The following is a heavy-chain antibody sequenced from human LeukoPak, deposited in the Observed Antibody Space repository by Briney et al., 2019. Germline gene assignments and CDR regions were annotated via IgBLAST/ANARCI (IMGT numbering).Heavy chain of an antibody. CDR2: FDPEDDET. V-gene: IGHV1-24*01. D-gene: IGHD5-24*01. CDR1: GYTLTELS. J-gene: IGHJ6*02. CDR3: AREDGYKWGVGYYGMDV. Sequence: ASVKVSCKVSGYTLTELSMHWVRQAPGKGLERMGGFDPEDDETIYAQKFQGRVTMTEDTSTDTAYVELSSLRSEDTAVYYCAREDGYKWGVGYYGMDVWGQGTTVTVSS.